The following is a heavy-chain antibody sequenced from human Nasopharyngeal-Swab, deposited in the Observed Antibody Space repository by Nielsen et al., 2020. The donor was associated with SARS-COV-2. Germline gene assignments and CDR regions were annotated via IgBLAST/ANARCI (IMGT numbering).Heavy chain of an antibody. D-gene: IGHD3-3*01. CDR2: IYSGGSST. CDR1: GFTLSSYA. V-gene: IGHV3-23*03. Sequence: GESLKISCAASGFTLSSYAMSWVRQAPGKGLEWVSVIYSGGSSTYYADSVKGRFTISRDNSKNTLYLQMNSLRAEDTAVYYCAKDREYYDFWSGYSPLPIFDYWGQGTLVTVSS. CDR3: AKDREYYDFWSGYSPLPIFDY. J-gene: IGHJ4*02.